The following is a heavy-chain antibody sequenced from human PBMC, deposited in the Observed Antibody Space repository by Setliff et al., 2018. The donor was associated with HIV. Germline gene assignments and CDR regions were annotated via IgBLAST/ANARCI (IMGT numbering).Heavy chain of an antibody. Sequence: SETLSLTCIVSGYSISSGYYWGWIRQPPGKGLEWIGTIYHSGSTNYNPSLKSRVTISVDTSKNQFSLKLSSVTAADTAVYYCARANGGYSYGLRGGMDVWGQGTTVTV. CDR2: IYHSGST. J-gene: IGHJ6*02. D-gene: IGHD5-18*01. CDR3: ARANGGYSYGLRGGMDV. CDR1: GYSISSGYY. V-gene: IGHV4-38-2*02.